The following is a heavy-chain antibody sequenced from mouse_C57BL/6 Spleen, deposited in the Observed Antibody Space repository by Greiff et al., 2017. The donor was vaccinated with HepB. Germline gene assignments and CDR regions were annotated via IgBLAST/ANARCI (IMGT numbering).Heavy chain of an antibody. D-gene: IGHD1-1*01. CDR2: ISDGGSYT. CDR1: GFTFSSYA. Sequence: VQLKESGGGLVKPGGSLKLSCAASGFTFSSYAMSWVRQTPEKRLEWVATISDGGSYTYYPDNVKGRFTISRDNAKNNLYLQMSHLKSEDTAMYYCARDRITTVVGDYFDYWGQGTTLTVSS. J-gene: IGHJ2*01. V-gene: IGHV5-4*01. CDR3: ARDRITTVVGDYFDY.